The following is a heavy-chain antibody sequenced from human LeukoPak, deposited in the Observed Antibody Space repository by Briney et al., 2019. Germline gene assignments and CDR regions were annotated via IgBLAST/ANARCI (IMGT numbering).Heavy chain of an antibody. CDR3: ARAPHNYDFWSGYGDPVDY. Sequence: ASVKVSCKASGYTFTSYGISWVRQAPGQGLEWMGWISAYNDNRNYARKLQGRVTITTDTSTNTAYMELRSLRSDDTAVYFCARAPHNYDFWSGYGDPVDYWGQGTLVTVSS. CDR2: ISAYNDNR. J-gene: IGHJ4*02. CDR1: GYTFTSYG. D-gene: IGHD3-3*01. V-gene: IGHV1-18*01.